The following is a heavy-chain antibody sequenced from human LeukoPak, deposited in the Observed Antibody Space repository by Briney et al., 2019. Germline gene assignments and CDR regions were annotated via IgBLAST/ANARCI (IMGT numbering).Heavy chain of an antibody. Sequence: SEPLSLTCTVSGGSISSYYWSWIRHPPAKGLEWIGYIYYSESPNYNPSPKIQVTISVDTSKNQSSLMLSSVAAADTAVYYCAREISLQVAAADAFYIWGQGTMVTVSS. J-gene: IGHJ3*02. V-gene: IGHV4-59*01. CDR1: GGSISSYY. CDR3: AREISLQVAAADAFYI. CDR2: IYYSESP. D-gene: IGHD6-13*01.